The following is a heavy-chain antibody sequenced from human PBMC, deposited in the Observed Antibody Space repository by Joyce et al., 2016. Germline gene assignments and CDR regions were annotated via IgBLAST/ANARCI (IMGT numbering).Heavy chain of an antibody. V-gene: IGHV4-59*11. J-gene: IGHJ6*02. Sequence: QVQLQESGPGLVKPSETLSLTCTVSGGSISIHYWSWIRQPPGKRLEWMGYIYYSGSTNYNPSLTSRVTISVDTSKNQFSLKLRSVSAADTAVYYCARGLGTPYGMDVWGQGTTVTVSS. D-gene: IGHD7-27*01. CDR3: ARGLGTPYGMDV. CDR1: GGSISIHY. CDR2: IYYSGST.